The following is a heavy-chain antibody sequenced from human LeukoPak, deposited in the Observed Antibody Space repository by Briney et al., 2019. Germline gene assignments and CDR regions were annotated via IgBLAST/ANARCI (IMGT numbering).Heavy chain of an antibody. J-gene: IGHJ4*02. CDR1: GGSISSYY. CDR3: AREGIGYCSGGSCPAYDSSGFHHDY. V-gene: IGHV4-59*01. D-gene: IGHD2-15*01. Sequence: PSETLSLTCTVSGGSISSYYWSWIRQPPGKGLEWIGYIYYSGSTNYNPSLKSRVTISVDTSKNQFSLKLSSVTAADTAVYYCAREGIGYCSGGSCPAYDSSGFHHDYWGQGTLVTVSS. CDR2: IYYSGST.